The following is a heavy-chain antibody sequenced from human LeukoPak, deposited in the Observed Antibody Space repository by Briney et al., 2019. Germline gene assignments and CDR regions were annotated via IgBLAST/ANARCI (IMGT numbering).Heavy chain of an antibody. CDR2: INPNSGGT. V-gene: IGHV1-2*02. D-gene: IGHD6-6*01. Sequence: ASVKVSCKASGYTFTGYYMHWVRPAPGQGLEWMGWINPNSGGTNYAQKFQGRVTMTGDTSISTAYMELSRLRSDDTAVYYCARGRVLARYSSSSDYWGQGTLVTVSS. CDR3: ARGRVLARYSSSSDY. J-gene: IGHJ4*02. CDR1: GYTFTGYY.